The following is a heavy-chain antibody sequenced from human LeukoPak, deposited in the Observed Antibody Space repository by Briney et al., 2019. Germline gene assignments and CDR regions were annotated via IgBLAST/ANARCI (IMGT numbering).Heavy chain of an antibody. V-gene: IGHV1-69*13. CDR2: IVSIFNTA. CDR3: ARVPVVSLTPLYFFDL. J-gene: IGHJ4*02. D-gene: IGHD2-15*01. CDR1: GGNFSTFG. Sequence: ASVKVSCKASGGNFSTFGLTWVRQAPGQRLEWVGGIVSIFNTAVYALKFQGRVAITADASSSTAFMELNRLRSEDTAVYFCARVPVVSLTPLYFFDLWGPGTLVTVSS.